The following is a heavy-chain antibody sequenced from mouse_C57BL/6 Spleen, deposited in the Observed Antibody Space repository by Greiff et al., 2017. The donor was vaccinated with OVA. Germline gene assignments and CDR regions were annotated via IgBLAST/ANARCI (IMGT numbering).Heavy chain of an antibody. Sequence: QVQLKQPGAELVMPGASVKLSCKASGYTFTSYWMHWVKQRPGQGLEWIGEIDPSDSYTNYNQKFKGKSTLTVDKSSSTAYMQLSSLTSEDSAVYYCARENYGNYRYFDVWGTGTTVTVSS. J-gene: IGHJ1*03. CDR1: GYTFTSYW. CDR3: ARENYGNYRYFDV. D-gene: IGHD2-1*01. V-gene: IGHV1-69*01. CDR2: IDPSDSYT.